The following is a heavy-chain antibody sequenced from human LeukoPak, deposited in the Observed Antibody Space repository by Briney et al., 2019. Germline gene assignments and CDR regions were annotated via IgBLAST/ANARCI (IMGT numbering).Heavy chain of an antibody. V-gene: IGHV1-8*01. CDR3: ARLDSSSWYRDYYYYYMDV. CDR2: MNPNSGNT. D-gene: IGHD6-13*01. J-gene: IGHJ6*03. Sequence: GASVKVSCKASGYTFTSYDINWVRQATGQGLEWMGWMNPNSGNTGYAQKFQGRVTMTTDTSTSTAYMELRSLRSDDTAVYYCARLDSSSWYRDYYYYYMDVWGKGTTVTVSS. CDR1: GYTFTSYD.